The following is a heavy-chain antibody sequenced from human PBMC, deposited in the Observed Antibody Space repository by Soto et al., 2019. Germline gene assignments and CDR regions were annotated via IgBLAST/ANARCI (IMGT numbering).Heavy chain of an antibody. CDR3: ARDFAGGLNEAFDF. D-gene: IGHD5-12*01. CDR2: INAGNGHT. V-gene: IGHV1-3*01. J-gene: IGHJ3*01. Sequence: QVQLVQSGAELKKPGASVKVSCKASGYTFTSYALHWVRQAPGQRLEWMGWINAGNGHTKYSREFRDRLTITMYTSASTAYMELRSLKSADTAVFYCARDFAGGLNEAFDFWGQGTMVTVSS. CDR1: GYTFTSYA.